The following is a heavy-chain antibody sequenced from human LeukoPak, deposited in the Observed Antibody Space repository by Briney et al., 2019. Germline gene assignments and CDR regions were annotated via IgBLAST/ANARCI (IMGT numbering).Heavy chain of an antibody. Sequence: SETLSLTCTVSGASISVYYWTWIRQAPGRGLEWIGHIHHSGSTNYNPFLKSRVTISIDTSKTQFSLKLTSVTAADTAVYYCTRGAGWLIDYWGQGILVTVSS. J-gene: IGHJ4*02. CDR1: GASISVYY. V-gene: IGHV4-59*01. D-gene: IGHD3-16*01. CDR3: TRGAGWLIDY. CDR2: IHHSGST.